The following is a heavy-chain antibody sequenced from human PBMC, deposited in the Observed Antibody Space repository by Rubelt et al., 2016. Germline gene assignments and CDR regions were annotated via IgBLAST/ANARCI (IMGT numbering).Heavy chain of an antibody. J-gene: IGHJ3*02. CDR1: GYNFVDYW. CDR3: VRPSTTADVGPDI. V-gene: IGHV5-51*01. CDR2: IFPGDSET. Sequence: EEQLVQSGAEVKKPGESLKISCVASGYNFVDYWLAWVRQTPDKGLQWMGLIFPGDSETRYSRAFQGQVTFSVDKAHKTVFLGWTSLRTLDAATYFCVRPSTTADVGPDIWGQGTRVIVS. D-gene: IGHD1-1*01.